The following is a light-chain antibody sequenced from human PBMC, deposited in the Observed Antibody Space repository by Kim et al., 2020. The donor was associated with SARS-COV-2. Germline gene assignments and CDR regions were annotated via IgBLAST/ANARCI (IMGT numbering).Light chain of an antibody. Sequence: PGKTARITCGGNNIESKSVHWYQQKPGQAPVLVIYYDSDRPSGIPERFSGSNSGNTATLTISRVEAGDEADYYCQVWDSSSDHPVVFGGGTKLTVL. CDR3: QVWDSSSDHPVV. CDR1: NIESKS. J-gene: IGLJ2*01. V-gene: IGLV3-21*04. CDR2: YDS.